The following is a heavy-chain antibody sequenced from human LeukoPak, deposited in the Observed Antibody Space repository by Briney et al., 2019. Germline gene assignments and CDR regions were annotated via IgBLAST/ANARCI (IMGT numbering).Heavy chain of an antibody. CDR1: GFTFSNFA. J-gene: IGHJ4*02. Sequence: GGSLRLSCAGSGFTFSNFAMHWVRQAPGKGLEWVAVVSSDGSKTYYSESLKGRFTISRDNSKNTVYLQMTSLRPEDTAVYYCARVNEAVAGTDYWGQGTLVTVSS. CDR2: VSSDGSKT. V-gene: IGHV3-30-3*01. D-gene: IGHD6-19*01. CDR3: ARVNEAVAGTDY.